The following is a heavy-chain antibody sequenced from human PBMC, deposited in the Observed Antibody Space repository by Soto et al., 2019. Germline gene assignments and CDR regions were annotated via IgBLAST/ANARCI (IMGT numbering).Heavy chain of an antibody. CDR3: AKDFSPNIQLTGPIDY. Sequence: GGSLRLSCAASGFTFSSYAMSWVRQAPGKGLEWVSAISGSGGSTYYADSVKGRFTISRDNSKNTLYLQMNSLRAEDTAVYHCAKDFSPNIQLTGPIDYWGQGTLVTGSS. CDR1: GFTFSSYA. J-gene: IGHJ4*02. D-gene: IGHD5-18*01. V-gene: IGHV3-23*01. CDR2: ISGSGGST.